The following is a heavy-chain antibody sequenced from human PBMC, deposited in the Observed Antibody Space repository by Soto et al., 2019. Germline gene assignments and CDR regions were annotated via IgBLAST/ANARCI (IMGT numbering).Heavy chain of an antibody. CDR1: RFPFNSYA. CDR2: ISGSGGAT. J-gene: IGHJ3*02. CDR3: AKDLDAGDPRAFDI. D-gene: IGHD2-21*02. V-gene: IGHV3-23*01. Sequence: EVQLLESGGGLVQPGGSLRLSCAASRFPFNSYAMSWVRQAPGKGLEWVSAISGSGGATYYAGSVKGRFTISRDNSKDTLYLQMSSLRVEDTAIYYCAKDLDAGDPRAFDIWGQGTMVTVSS.